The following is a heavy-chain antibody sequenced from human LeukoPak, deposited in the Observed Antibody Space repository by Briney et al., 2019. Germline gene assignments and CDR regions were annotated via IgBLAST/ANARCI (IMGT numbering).Heavy chain of an antibody. V-gene: IGHV1-18*01. D-gene: IGHD1-26*01. Sequence: ASVKVSCKTSGYAFSRYGMTWVRQAPGQGLEWMGWLSAQNGDANYAQKFRGRVTMTTDTSTNTAYMELRSLKSDDTAVYYCARSGIVGATGGWGLDNWGQGTLVTVSS. CDR1: GYAFSRYG. CDR2: LSAQNGDA. CDR3: ARSGIVGATGGWGLDN. J-gene: IGHJ4*02.